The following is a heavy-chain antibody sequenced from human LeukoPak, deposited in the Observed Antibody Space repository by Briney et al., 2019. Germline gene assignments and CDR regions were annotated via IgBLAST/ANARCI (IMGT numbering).Heavy chain of an antibody. J-gene: IGHJ4*02. CDR3: ARDYLVGAPLDS. V-gene: IGHV4-4*07. Sequence: ASETLSLTCTVSGVSITNYYWAGIRQPAGKGLEWIGRMYISGSTNYNPSLKSRVSISIDKTKNQFSLKLTSVTAADTAVYYCARDYLVGAPLDSWGQGTLVTASS. CDR1: GVSITNYY. D-gene: IGHD1-26*01. CDR2: MYISGST.